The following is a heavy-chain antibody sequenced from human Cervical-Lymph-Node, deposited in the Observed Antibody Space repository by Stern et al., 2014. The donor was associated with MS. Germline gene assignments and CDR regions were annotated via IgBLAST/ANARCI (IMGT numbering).Heavy chain of an antibody. CDR3: AKQYFDSSGYSYYYGMDV. CDR1: GFTFNKYA. J-gene: IGHJ6*02. CDR2: ISGSGGSI. Sequence: EVHLVESGGDLVQPGGSLRLSCAASGFTFNKYALNWVRPAPGKGLEWVSTISGSGGSIYYADSGKGRFTISRDNSENTLYLQMHSLRAEDTAIYYCAKQYFDSSGYSYYYGMDVWGQGTTVTVSS. D-gene: IGHD3-22*01. V-gene: IGHV3-23*04.